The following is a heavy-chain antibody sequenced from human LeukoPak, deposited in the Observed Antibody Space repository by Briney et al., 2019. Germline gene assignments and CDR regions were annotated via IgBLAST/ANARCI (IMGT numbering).Heavy chain of an antibody. CDR1: GGSISSSSYY. D-gene: IGHD3-22*01. J-gene: IGHJ4*02. V-gene: IGHV4-39*01. CDR3: ARHFEKGVVVVIAYFDY. CDR2: IYYSGST. Sequence: SETLSLICTVSGGSISSSSYYWGWIRQPPGKGLEWIGSIYYSGSTYYNPSLKSRVTISVDTSKNQFSLKLSSVTAADTAVYYCARHFEKGVVVVIAYFDYWGQGTLVTVSS.